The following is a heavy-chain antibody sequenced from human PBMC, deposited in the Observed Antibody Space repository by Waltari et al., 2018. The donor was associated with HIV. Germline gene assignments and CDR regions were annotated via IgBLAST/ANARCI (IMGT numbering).Heavy chain of an antibody. J-gene: IGHJ4*02. V-gene: IGHV3-30*02. CDR1: GFPFISYG. CDR2: IRYDGSNK. Sequence: QVQLVESGGGVVQPGGSLRLPWAASGFPFISYGMHWVRQAPGKGLEWGAFIRYDGSNKYYADSVKGRFTIARDNSKNTLYLEMNSLRAEDTAVYYCSKDDSSGYPPSIGLDYWGQGTLVTVSS. CDR3: SKDDSSGYPPSIGLDY. D-gene: IGHD3-22*01.